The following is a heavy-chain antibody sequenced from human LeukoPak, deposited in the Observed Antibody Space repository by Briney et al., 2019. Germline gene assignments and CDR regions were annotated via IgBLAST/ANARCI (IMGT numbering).Heavy chain of an antibody. CDR3: ARAPRGSALYWYFDL. CDR2: IHYSGNT. J-gene: IGHJ2*01. Sequence: SETLSLTCTVSGGSISGYYWSWIRQPPGKGLEWIGYIHYSGNTNYNPSLKSRVTMSVDTSKNQFSLKLSSVTAADTAVYYCARAPRGSALYWYFDLWGRGTLVTVSS. CDR1: GGSISGYY. V-gene: IGHV4-59*12. D-gene: IGHD6-19*01.